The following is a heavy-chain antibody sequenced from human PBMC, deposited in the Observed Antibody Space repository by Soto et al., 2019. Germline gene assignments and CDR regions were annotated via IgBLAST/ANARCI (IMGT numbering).Heavy chain of an antibody. V-gene: IGHV1-69*01. Sequence: QGQLVQSGAEVKKPGSSGKVSGTASEGAFRNSAATGVRQAPGQGLEWMGAVMPTFGAGVYAQKFQGRLTIFADESTNTAYLNVSSLTFEDAAIYYCAASRGFYEAMDAWGQGTTLTVSS. CDR3: AASRGFYEAMDA. J-gene: IGHJ6*02. CDR1: EGAFRNSA. D-gene: IGHD3-22*01. CDR2: VMPTFGAG.